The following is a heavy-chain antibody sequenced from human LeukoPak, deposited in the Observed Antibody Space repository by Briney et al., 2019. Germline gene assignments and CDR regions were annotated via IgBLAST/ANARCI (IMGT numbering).Heavy chain of an antibody. D-gene: IGHD6-6*01. CDR2: IKSKTDGGTT. Sequence: GGSLRLSCAASGFTFSNAWMSWVRQAPGKGLEWVGRIKSKTDGGTTDYAAPVKGRFTISRDDSKNTLYLQMNSLKTEDTAMYYCIAPGEYSSSDFDYWGQGTLVTVSS. CDR1: GFTFSNAW. J-gene: IGHJ4*02. CDR3: IAPGEYSSSDFDY. V-gene: IGHV3-15*01.